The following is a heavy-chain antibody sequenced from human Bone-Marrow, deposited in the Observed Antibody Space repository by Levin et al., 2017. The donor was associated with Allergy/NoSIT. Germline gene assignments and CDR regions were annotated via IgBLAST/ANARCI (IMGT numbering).Heavy chain of an antibody. CDR2: ITSSSNYI. D-gene: IGHD1-26*01. J-gene: IGHJ3*02. CDR1: GFTFSSHS. V-gene: IGHV3-21*01. Sequence: GGSLRLSCAASGFTFSSHSMNWVRQAPGKGLEWISSITSSSNYIYYADSLKGRFTISRDNAKNSLYLQMNSLRAEDTAVYYCARDREQWVAFDIWGQGTMVTGSS. CDR3: ARDREQWVAFDI.